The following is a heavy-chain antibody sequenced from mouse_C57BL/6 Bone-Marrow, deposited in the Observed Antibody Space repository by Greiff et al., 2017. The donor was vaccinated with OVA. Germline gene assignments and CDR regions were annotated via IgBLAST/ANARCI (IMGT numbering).Heavy chain of an antibody. D-gene: IGHD1-1*01. J-gene: IGHJ4*01. CDR3: ARYDYGSSYYAMDY. Sequence: QVQLQQPGAELVKPGASVKMSCKASGYTFTSYWITWVKQRPGQGLEWIGDIYPGSGSTNYNEKFESKATLTVDTSSSTAYMQLSSLTSEDSAVYYCARYDYGSSYYAMDYWGQGTSVTVSS. CDR1: GYTFTSYW. V-gene: IGHV1-55*01. CDR2: IYPGSGST.